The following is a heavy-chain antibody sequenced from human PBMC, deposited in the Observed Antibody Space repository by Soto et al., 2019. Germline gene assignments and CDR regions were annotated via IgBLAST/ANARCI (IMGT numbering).Heavy chain of an antibody. D-gene: IGHD3-16*01. CDR1: GFTFSTHA. V-gene: IGHV3-48*02. CDR3: ARDARNADYDY. J-gene: IGHJ4*02. Sequence: EVQLVESGGGLVQPGGSLRLSCAVPGFTFSTHAMNWVRQAPGKGLEWVAYIHGTRSIIYYADSVKGRFTISRDNAKNALFLQMDSLRDEDTAVYYCARDARNADYDYWGQGTLVTVYS. CDR2: IHGTRSII.